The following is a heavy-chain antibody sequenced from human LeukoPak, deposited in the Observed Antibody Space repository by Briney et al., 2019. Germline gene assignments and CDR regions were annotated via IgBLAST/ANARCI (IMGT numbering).Heavy chain of an antibody. D-gene: IGHD5-12*01. J-gene: IGHJ4*02. CDR1: GFTFSSYG. V-gene: IGHV3-30*02. CDR2: IWYDGSNK. CDR3: ARGISGYEKKSIYYFDY. Sequence: PGGALRLSCAASGFTFSSYGMHWVRQAPGKGLEWVAYIWYDGSNKYSADSERGRFTLSRDNSKNTLYLQMNSLRAEDTAVYYCARGISGYEKKSIYYFDYWGQGTLVTVSP.